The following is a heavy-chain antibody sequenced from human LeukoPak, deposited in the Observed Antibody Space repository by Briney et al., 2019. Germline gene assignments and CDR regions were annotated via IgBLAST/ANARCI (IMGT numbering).Heavy chain of an antibody. CDR3: ARSRDGYNLWYFDL. CDR2: IGTAGNT. V-gene: IGHV3-13*01. CDR1: GFTFSSYD. Sequence: GGSLRLSCAASGFTFSSYDMHWVRHPTGKGLEWVSTIGTAGNTYYPGSVKGRFTISRENAKNSLYLQMNSLRAGDTAVYYCARSRDGYNLWYFDLWGRGTLVTVSS. D-gene: IGHD5-24*01. J-gene: IGHJ2*01.